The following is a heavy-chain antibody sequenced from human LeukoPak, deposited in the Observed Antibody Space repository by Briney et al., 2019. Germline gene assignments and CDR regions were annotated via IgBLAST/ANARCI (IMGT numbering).Heavy chain of an antibody. Sequence: GGSLRLSCAASGFTFSDYYMSWIRQAPGKGLEWVSYISSSGSTIYYADSVKGRFTISRDNSKNRLYLQMNSLRAEDTAVYYCARDRAYGSGSYYPFDYWGQGTLVTVSS. CDR3: ARDRAYGSGSYYPFDY. J-gene: IGHJ4*02. V-gene: IGHV3-11*04. D-gene: IGHD3-10*01. CDR2: ISSSGSTI. CDR1: GFTFSDYY.